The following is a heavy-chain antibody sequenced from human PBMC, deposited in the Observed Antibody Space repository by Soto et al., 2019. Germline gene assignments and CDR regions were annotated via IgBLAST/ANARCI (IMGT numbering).Heavy chain of an antibody. CDR1: GYSFTSYW. CDR2: IYPGDSDT. Sequence: GESLKISCKGSGYSFTSYWIGWVRQMPGKGLEWMGIIYPGDSDTRYSPSFQGQVTISADKSISTAYLQWSSLKASDTAMYYCARQGYYYGSGSYYTGPDAFDIWGQGTMVTVSS. CDR3: ARQGYYYGSGSYYTGPDAFDI. D-gene: IGHD3-10*01. J-gene: IGHJ3*02. V-gene: IGHV5-51*01.